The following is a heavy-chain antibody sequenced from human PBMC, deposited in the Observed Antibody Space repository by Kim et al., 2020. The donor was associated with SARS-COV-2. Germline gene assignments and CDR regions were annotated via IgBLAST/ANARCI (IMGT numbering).Heavy chain of an antibody. D-gene: IGHD6-19*01. CDR1: GGSFSGYY. CDR3: ARGIAVGRYFDY. J-gene: IGHJ4*02. Sequence: SETLSLTCAVYGGSFSGYYWSWIRQPPGKGLEWIGEINHSGSTNYNPSLKSRVTISVDTSKNQFSLKLSSVTAADTAVYYCARGIAVGRYFDYWGQGTLVTVSS. V-gene: IGHV4-34*01. CDR2: INHSGST.